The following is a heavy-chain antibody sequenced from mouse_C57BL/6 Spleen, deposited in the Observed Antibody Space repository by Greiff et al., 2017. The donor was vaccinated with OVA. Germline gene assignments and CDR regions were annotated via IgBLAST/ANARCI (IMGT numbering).Heavy chain of an antibody. CDR1: GYTFTDYY. D-gene: IGHD2-2*01. Sequence: EVQLQQSGPELVKPGASVKISCKASGYTFTDYYMNWVKQSHGKSLEWIGDINPNNGGTSYNQKFKGKATLTVVKSSSTAYMELRSLTSEDSAVYYCARGYDGTFDVWGTGTTVTVSS. CDR3: ARGYDGTFDV. J-gene: IGHJ1*03. CDR2: INPNNGGT. V-gene: IGHV1-26*01.